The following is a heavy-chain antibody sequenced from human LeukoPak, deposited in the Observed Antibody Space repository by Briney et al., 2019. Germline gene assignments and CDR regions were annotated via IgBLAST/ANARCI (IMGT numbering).Heavy chain of an antibody. J-gene: IGHJ6*02. CDR2: ISSSGSTI. CDR1: GFTFSDYY. Sequence: PGGSLRLSCAASGFTFSDYYMSWIRRAPGKGLEWVSYISSSGSTIYYADSVKGRFTISRDNAKNSLYLQMNSLRAEDTAVYYCARGREYQLPPGIYGMDVWGQGTTVTVSS. CDR3: ARGREYQLPPGIYGMDV. V-gene: IGHV3-11*01. D-gene: IGHD2-2*01.